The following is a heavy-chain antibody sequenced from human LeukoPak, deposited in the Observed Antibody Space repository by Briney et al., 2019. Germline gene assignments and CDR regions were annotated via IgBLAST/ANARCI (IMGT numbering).Heavy chain of an antibody. V-gene: IGHV1-2*02. Sequence: GASVKVSCKASGYRFTDHYMHWIRQAPGQGLEWMGWINPNSGGTNYAQKFQGRVTMTRDTSISTAYMELSRLTSDDTALYYYARDYVWQDYWGQGTLVTVSS. J-gene: IGHJ4*02. CDR2: INPNSGGT. CDR3: ARDYVWQDY. D-gene: IGHD3-16*01. CDR1: GYRFTDHY.